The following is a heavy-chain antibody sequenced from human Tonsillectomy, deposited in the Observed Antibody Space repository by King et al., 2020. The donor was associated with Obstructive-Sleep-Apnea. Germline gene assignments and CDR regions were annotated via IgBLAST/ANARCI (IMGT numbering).Heavy chain of an antibody. V-gene: IGHV3-66*01. CDR3: ARAPFIWTDYDQSWYFDL. CDR2: IYSGGTT. Sequence: VQLVESGGGLVQPGGSLRLSCAASGFTVSSNYMSWVRQDPGKGLEWVSVIYSGGTTYYADYVKGRVTICRDNSKNMLYLQMNILRAEDTAVYYCARAPFIWTDYDQSWYFDLWGRGALVTVSS. CDR1: GFTVSSNY. D-gene: IGHD3/OR15-3a*01. J-gene: IGHJ2*01.